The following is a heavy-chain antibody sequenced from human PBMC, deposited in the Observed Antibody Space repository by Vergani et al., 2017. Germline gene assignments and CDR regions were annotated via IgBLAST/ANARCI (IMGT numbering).Heavy chain of an antibody. CDR2: ISGSGGST. Sequence: EVQLLESGGGLLQPGGSLRLSCAASGFTFSSYAMSWVRQAPGKGLEWVSAISGSGGSTYYADSVKGRFTISRDNSKNTLYLQMNSLRAEDTAVYYCAKGGSYYYGSGSYSSGYFVYWGQGTLVTVSS. CDR1: GFTFSSYA. CDR3: AKGGSYYYGSGSYSSGYFVY. J-gene: IGHJ4*02. D-gene: IGHD3-10*01. V-gene: IGHV3-23*01.